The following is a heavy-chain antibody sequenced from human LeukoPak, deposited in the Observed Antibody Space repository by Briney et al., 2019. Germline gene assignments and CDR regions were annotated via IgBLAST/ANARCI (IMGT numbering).Heavy chain of an antibody. CDR1: GFTFSTYW. CDR3: ATSITGTGYGMDV. D-gene: IGHD1-7*01. V-gene: IGHV3-74*03. J-gene: IGHJ6*02. Sequence: GGSLRLSCAASGFTFSTYWMHWVRQAPGKGLVWVSRIKSDGSSIMYADSVRGRFTISRDNAKNTLYLQMNSLRAEDTAVYYCATSITGTGYGMDVWGQGTTVTVSS. CDR2: IKSDGSSI.